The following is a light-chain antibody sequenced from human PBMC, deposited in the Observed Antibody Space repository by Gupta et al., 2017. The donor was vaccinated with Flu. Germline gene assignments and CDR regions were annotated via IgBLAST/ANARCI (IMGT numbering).Light chain of an antibody. V-gene: IGKV1-39*01. CDR3: QQTYSTPWT. J-gene: IGKJ1*01. CDR1: QSISSA. CDR2: AAS. Sequence: DIQMTQSPSSLSASVGDRVTITCRASQSISSALNWYQQKPGKPPKLLIYAASTLQSGVPSRFSGSGSGTDFTLTISSLQPEDVATYYCQQTYSTPWTFGQGTKVEIK.